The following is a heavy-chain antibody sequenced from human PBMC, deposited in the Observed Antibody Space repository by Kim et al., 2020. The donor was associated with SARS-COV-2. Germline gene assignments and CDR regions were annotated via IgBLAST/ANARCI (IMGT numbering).Heavy chain of an antibody. V-gene: IGHV3-7*01. CDR3: ARGSGWLSDA. J-gene: IGHJ5*02. CDR2: EE. Sequence: EEHYGDSVNGRFTISRDNDRNSLYLQMNSLRVEDTALYFCARGSGWLSDAWGQGTLVTVSS. D-gene: IGHD6-19*01.